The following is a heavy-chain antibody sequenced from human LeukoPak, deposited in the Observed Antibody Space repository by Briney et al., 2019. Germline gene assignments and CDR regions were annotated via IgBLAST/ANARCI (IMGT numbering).Heavy chain of an antibody. D-gene: IGHD3-3*01. CDR1: GFTVSSNY. CDR3: ARGNDFWSGYYTSGYFDY. V-gene: IGHV3-53*01. Sequence: PGRSLRLSRAASGFTVSSNYMSWVRQAPGKGLGWVSVIYSGGSTYYADSVKGRFTISRDNSKNTLYLQMNSLRAEDTAVSYCARGNDFWSGYYTSGYFDYWGQGTLVTVSS. J-gene: IGHJ4*02. CDR2: IYSGGST.